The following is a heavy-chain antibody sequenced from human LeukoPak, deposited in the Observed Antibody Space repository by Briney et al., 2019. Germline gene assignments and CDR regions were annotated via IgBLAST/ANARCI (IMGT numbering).Heavy chain of an antibody. D-gene: IGHD3-10*01. CDR3: ARDLRFSYDY. CDR2: INHSGST. CDR1: GGSFSGYY. V-gene: IGHV4-34*01. J-gene: IGHJ4*02. Sequence: PSGTLSLTCAVYGGSFSGYYWSWIRQPPGKGLEWIGEINHSGSTNYNPSLKSRVTISVDTSKNQFSLKLSSVTAADTAVYYCARDLRFSYDYWGQGTLVTVSS.